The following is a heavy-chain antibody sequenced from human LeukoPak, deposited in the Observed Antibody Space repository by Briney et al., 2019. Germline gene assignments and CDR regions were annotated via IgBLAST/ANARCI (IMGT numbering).Heavy chain of an antibody. J-gene: IGHJ4*02. V-gene: IGHV3-7*01. D-gene: IGHD1-26*01. CDR1: GFTFSGFW. Sequence: GGSLSLSCAASGFTFSGFWMSWVRQAPRKGLEWVANINQDGSEKYYVDSVKGRFTISRDNAKSSLYLQMNSLRAEDTAVYYCARDQVGPEDWGQGTLVTVSS. CDR2: INQDGSEK. CDR3: ARDQVGPED.